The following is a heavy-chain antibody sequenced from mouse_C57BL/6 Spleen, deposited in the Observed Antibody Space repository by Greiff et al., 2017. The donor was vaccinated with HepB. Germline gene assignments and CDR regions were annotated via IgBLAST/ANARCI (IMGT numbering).Heavy chain of an antibody. J-gene: IGHJ2*01. V-gene: IGHV1-66*01. CDR2: IYPGSGNT. CDR1: GYSFTSYY. Sequence: QVQLQQSGPELVKPGASVKISCKASGYSFTSYYIHWVKPRPGPGLEWIGWIYPGSGNTKYNEKFKGKATLTADTSSSTAYMQLSSLTSEDSAVYYCATQLANYFDYWGQGTTLTVSS. D-gene: IGHD6-1*01. CDR3: ATQLANYFDY.